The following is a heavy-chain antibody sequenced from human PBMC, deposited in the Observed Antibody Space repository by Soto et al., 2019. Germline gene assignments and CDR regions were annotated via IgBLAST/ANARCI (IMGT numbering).Heavy chain of an antibody. Sequence: ASVKVSCKASGYTFTNFGVTWVRRAPGQGLEWMGWISAYTDTPNYAQKFQGRVTVTADESTSTAYMELSSLRSEDTAVYYCATTSGYYTGWFDPWGQGTLVTVSS. CDR2: ISAYTDTP. J-gene: IGHJ5*02. D-gene: IGHD3-3*01. V-gene: IGHV1-18*01. CDR1: GYTFTNFG. CDR3: ATTSGYYTGWFDP.